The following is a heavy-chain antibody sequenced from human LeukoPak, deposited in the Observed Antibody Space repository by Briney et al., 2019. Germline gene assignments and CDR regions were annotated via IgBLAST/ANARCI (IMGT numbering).Heavy chain of an antibody. CDR2: ISYDGSNK. V-gene: IGHV3-30-3*01. J-gene: IGHJ6*02. CDR3: ARGHPTPGYYYYGMDA. Sequence: GGSLRLSCAASGFTFSSYAMHWVRQAPGKGLEWVAVISYDGSNKYYADSVKGRFTISRDNSKNTLYLQMNSLRAEDTAVYYCARGHPTPGYYYYGMDAWGQGITVTVSS. CDR1: GFTFSSYA.